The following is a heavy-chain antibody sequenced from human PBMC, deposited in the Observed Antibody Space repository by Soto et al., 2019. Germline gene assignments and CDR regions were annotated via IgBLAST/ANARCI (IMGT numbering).Heavy chain of an antibody. V-gene: IGHV4-31*03. CDR1: GGSISSGGYY. J-gene: IGHJ4*02. CDR3: ARDFYDSSGYYSAH. D-gene: IGHD3-22*01. CDR2: IYYSGST. Sequence: SETLSLTCTVSGGSISSGGYYWSWIRQHPGKGLEWIGYIYYSGSTYYNPSLKSRVTISVDTSKNQFSLKLGSVTAADTAVYYCARDFYDSSGYYSAHWGQGTLVTVSS.